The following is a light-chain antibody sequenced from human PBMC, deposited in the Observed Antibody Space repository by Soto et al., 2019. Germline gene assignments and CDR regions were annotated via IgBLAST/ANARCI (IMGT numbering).Light chain of an antibody. CDR3: QSYHSSLSAVV. CDR1: SSNIGAGYD. CDR2: DNT. V-gene: IGLV1-40*01. Sequence: QSVLTQPPSVSGAPGQRVTVSCTGGSSNIGAGYDVHWYQQLPGTAPKLLIYDNTNRPSGVPDRFSGSKSGTSASLAITGLQAEHEADYYCQSYHSSLSAVVFGGGTKLTVL. J-gene: IGLJ2*01.